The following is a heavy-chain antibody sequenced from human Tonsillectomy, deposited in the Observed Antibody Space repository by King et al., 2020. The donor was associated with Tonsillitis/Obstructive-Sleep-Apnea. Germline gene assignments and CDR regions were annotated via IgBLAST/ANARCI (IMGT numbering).Heavy chain of an antibody. CDR1: GFTFSSYE. CDR2: ISSSGNSI. J-gene: IGHJ4*02. V-gene: IGHV3-48*03. Sequence: VQLVESGGDLVQPGGSLRLTCAASGFTFSSYEMTWVRQAPGKGLDWISYISSSGNSIYYADSVRGRFAISRDNTRASLYLHMTSLTAEDTAVYYCTRGDSQSPTYFDLWGQGTLVTVSS. CDR3: TRGDSQSPTYFDL. D-gene: IGHD5-12*01.